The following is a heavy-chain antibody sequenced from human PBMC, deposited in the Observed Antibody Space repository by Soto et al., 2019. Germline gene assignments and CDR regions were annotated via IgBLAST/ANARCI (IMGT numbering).Heavy chain of an antibody. CDR3: AKGSVLRVVEAPLAILGGVDV. V-gene: IGHV3-33*06. CDR2: MWYDGSHE. Sequence: XGSLKLPCVASGFTFSSYGMHWVRQAPGQGLDWVAVMWYDGSHEYYAGSVKGRFTKSRDNSKTILYLQMNSLRLEDTAVYYCAKGSVLRVVEAPLAILGGVDVWGQGAMVTVSS. D-gene: IGHD2-8*01. CDR1: GFTFSSYG. J-gene: IGHJ6*02.